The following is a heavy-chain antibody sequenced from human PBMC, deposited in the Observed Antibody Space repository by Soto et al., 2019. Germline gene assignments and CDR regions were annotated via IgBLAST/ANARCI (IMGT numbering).Heavy chain of an antibody. V-gene: IGHV3-7*01. J-gene: IGHJ4*02. CDR1: GFTFSSYW. CDR3: AIELQGWYIDY. Sequence: GGSLRLSCPASGFTFSSYWMSWVRQAPGKGLEWVANIKQDGSEKYYVDSVKGRFTISRDNAKNSLYLQMNSLRAEDTAVYYCAIELQGWYIDYWGQGT. D-gene: IGHD6-19*01. CDR2: IKQDGSEK.